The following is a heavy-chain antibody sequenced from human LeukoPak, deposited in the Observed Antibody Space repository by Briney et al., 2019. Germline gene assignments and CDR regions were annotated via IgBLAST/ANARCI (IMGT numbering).Heavy chain of an antibody. CDR2: IYYSGGT. CDR1: GGSINYYY. D-gene: IGHD6-19*01. V-gene: IGHV4-59*12. CDR3: ARVSMAGSFDY. J-gene: IGHJ4*02. Sequence: SETLSLTCTVSGGSINYYYWMWIRQPPGKGLEWIGYIYYSGGTHYNPSLKSRVTMLVDTSKNQFSLKLSSVTAADTAVYYCARVSMAGSFDYWGQGTLVTVSS.